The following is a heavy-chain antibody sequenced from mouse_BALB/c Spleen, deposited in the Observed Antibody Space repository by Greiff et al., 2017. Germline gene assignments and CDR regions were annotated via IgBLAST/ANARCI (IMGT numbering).Heavy chain of an antibody. CDR1: GFNIKDYY. CDR3: NANGYYFAY. D-gene: IGHD2-3*01. Sequence: VQLKQSGAELVRSGASVKLSCTASGFNIKDYYMHWVKQRPEQGLEWIGWIDPENGDTEYAPKFQGKASMTADTSSNTAYLQLSSLTSEDTAVYYCNANGYYFAYWGQGTLVTVSA. J-gene: IGHJ3*01. CDR2: IDPENGDT. V-gene: IGHV14-4*02.